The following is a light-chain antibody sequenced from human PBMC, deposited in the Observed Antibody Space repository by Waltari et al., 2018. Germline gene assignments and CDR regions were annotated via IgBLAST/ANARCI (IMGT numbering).Light chain of an antibody. J-gene: IGLJ3*02. CDR3: LLSYSGAHLWV. CDR2: DTS. Sequence: QAVVTQEPSLTVSPGGTVTLTCGSSTGAVPSGHYPYWFQQKPGQAPRTLIYDTSDKHSWTPARFSGSLLGGKAALTLSGAQPEDEAEYYCLLSYSGAHLWVFGGGTKLTVL. V-gene: IGLV7-46*01. CDR1: TGAVPSGHY.